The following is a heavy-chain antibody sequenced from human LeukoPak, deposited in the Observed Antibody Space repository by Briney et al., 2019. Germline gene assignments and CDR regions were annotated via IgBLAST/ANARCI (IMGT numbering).Heavy chain of an antibody. D-gene: IGHD5-24*01. CDR1: GGSISSGGYY. CDR2: IYYSGST. Sequence: PSETLSLTCTVSGGSISSGGYYWSWIRQHPGKGLEWIGYIYYSGSTYYNPSLKSRVTISVDTSKNQFSLKLSSVTAADTAVYYCASPFSAPKRAKKYDIWGQGKMVTVSS. V-gene: IGHV4-31*03. J-gene: IGHJ3*02. CDR3: ASPFSAPKRAKKYDI.